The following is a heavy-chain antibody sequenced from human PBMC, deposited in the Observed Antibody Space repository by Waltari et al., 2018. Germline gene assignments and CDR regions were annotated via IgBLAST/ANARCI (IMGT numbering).Heavy chain of an antibody. D-gene: IGHD6-13*01. V-gene: IGHV4-39*01. CDR3: ARRAAAGSNWFDP. CDR1: GGSISSSSYY. CDR2: IYYSGST. Sequence: QLQLQESGPGLVKPSETLSLTCTVSGGSISSSSYYWGWIRQPPGKGLEWIGSIYYSGSTYYNPSLKSRVTISVDTSKNQFSLKLSSVTAADTAVYYCARRAAAGSNWFDPWGQGTLVTVSS. J-gene: IGHJ5*02.